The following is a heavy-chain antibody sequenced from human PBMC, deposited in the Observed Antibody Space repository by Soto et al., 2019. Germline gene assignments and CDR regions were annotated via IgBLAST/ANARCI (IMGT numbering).Heavy chain of an antibody. J-gene: IGHJ6*02. Sequence: GGSLRLSCAASGFTFSSFGMHWVRQAPGKGLEWVTVMSYDGDNKYYADSVKGRFTISRDNSKNTLYLQMNSLRVEDTAVYYCAKAPSGWSNGMDVCGQGTTVTVSS. CDR1: GFTFSSFG. D-gene: IGHD6-19*01. V-gene: IGHV3-30*18. CDR3: AKAPSGWSNGMDV. CDR2: MSYDGDNK.